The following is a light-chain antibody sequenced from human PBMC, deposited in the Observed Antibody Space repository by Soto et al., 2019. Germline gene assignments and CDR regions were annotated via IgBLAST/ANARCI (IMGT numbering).Light chain of an antibody. Sequence: ENVFPGSPGTLSLCPGERASVSCRASQSVRSNLAWYQQKPGQAPRRLIYGASTRATGIPARFSGSGSGTEFTLTISSLEPEDFAVYYCEQHGTSPITFGQGTRLEIK. CDR1: QSVRSN. CDR2: GAS. V-gene: IGKV3-20*01. J-gene: IGKJ5*01. CDR3: EQHGTSPIT.